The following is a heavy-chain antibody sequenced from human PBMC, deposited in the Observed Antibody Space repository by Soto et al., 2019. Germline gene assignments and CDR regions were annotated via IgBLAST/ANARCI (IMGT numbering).Heavy chain of an antibody. V-gene: IGHV3-48*03. J-gene: IGHJ2*01. Sequence: EVQLVESGGGLVQPGGSLRLSCAASGFTFSSYEMNWVRQAPGKGLEWVSYISSSGSTIYYADSVKGRFTISRDNAKNSLYRQMNSLRAEDTAVYYCARDRATVTTAADYWYFDLWGRGTLVTVSS. CDR2: ISSSGSTI. CDR1: GFTFSSYE. D-gene: IGHD4-4*01. CDR3: ARDRATVTTAADYWYFDL.